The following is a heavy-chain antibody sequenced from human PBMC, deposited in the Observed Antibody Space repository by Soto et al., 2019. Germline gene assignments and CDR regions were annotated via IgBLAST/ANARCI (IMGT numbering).Heavy chain of an antibody. CDR1: GFTFSSYS. CDR2: ISSSGSTI. CDR3: ARLYSSGWIDAFDI. D-gene: IGHD6-19*01. Sequence: GGSLRLSCVASGFTFSSYSMNWVRQAPGKGLEWVSYISSSGSTIYYADSVKGRFTISRDNAKNSLYLQMSSLRAEDTAVYYCARLYSSGWIDAFDIWGQGTMVTVSS. J-gene: IGHJ3*02. V-gene: IGHV3-48*04.